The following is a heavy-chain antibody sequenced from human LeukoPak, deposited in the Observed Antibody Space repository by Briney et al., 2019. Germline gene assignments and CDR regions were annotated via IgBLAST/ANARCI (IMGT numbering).Heavy chain of an antibody. CDR3: ARQRGQVAGTIDY. V-gene: IGHV1-69*04. D-gene: IGHD6-19*01. J-gene: IGHJ4*02. Sequence: ASVKVSCKASGGTFSSYAISWVRQAPGQGLEWMGRIIPILGIANYAQKFQGRVTITADKSTITAYMELSSLRSEDTAVYYCARQRGQVAGTIDYWGQGTLVTVSS. CDR1: GGTFSSYA. CDR2: IIPILGIA.